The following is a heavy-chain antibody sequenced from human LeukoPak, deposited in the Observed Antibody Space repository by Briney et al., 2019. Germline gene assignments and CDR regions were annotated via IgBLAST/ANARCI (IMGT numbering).Heavy chain of an antibody. D-gene: IGHD6-13*01. V-gene: IGHV4-4*07. J-gene: IGHJ4*02. Sequence: SETLCLTCTVSGGSISSYYWSWIRQPAGKGLEWIGRIYTSGSTNYNPSLKSRVTMSVDTSKNQFSLKLSSVTAADTAVYYCARAYSSSRANSYYFDYWGQGTLVTVSS. CDR3: ARAYSSSRANSYYFDY. CDR2: IYTSGST. CDR1: GGSISSYY.